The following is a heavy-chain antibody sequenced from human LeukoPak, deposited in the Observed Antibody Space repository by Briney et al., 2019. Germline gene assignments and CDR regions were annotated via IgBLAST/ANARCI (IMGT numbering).Heavy chain of an antibody. Sequence: SETLSLTCAVYGGSFSGYYWSWIRQPPGKGLEWIGEINHSGSTNYNPSLKSRVTISVDTSKNQFSLKLSSVTAADTAVYYCARRDPVFGVVSGAFDIWGQGTMVTVSS. CDR3: ARRDPVFGVVSGAFDI. D-gene: IGHD3-3*01. V-gene: IGHV4-34*01. J-gene: IGHJ3*02. CDR1: GGSFSGYY. CDR2: INHSGST.